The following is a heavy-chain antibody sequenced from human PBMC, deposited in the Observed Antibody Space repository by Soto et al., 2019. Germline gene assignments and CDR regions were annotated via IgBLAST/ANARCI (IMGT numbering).Heavy chain of an antibody. D-gene: IGHD1-26*01. J-gene: IGHJ4*02. V-gene: IGHV1-69*06. CDR2: DIPIFGTA. Sequence: ASVKVSCKASGGTFSSYAISWVRQAPGQGLEWMGGDIPIFGTANYAQKFQGRVTITADKSTSTAYMELSSLRSEDTAVYYCARDGELPSNYGFDYWGQGTLVTVSS. CDR1: GGTFSSYA. CDR3: ARDGELPSNYGFDY.